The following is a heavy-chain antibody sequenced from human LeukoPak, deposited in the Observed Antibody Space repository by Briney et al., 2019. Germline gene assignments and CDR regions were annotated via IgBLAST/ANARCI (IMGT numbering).Heavy chain of an antibody. Sequence: ASVTVSCKASGYTFTSYGISWVRQAPGQGLEWMGWISAYNGNTNYAQKLQGRVTMTTDTSTSTAYMELRSLRSDDTAVYYCARDRYYGSGSPTGWFDPWGQGTLVTVSS. CDR2: ISAYNGNT. V-gene: IGHV1-18*01. J-gene: IGHJ5*02. D-gene: IGHD3-10*01. CDR3: ARDRYYGSGSPTGWFDP. CDR1: GYTFTSYG.